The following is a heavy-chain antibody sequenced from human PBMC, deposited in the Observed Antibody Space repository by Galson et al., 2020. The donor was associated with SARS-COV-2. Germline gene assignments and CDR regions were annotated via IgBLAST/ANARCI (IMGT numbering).Heavy chain of an antibody. D-gene: IGHD3-3*01. Sequence: GGSLRLSCAVSGLDFPTYWMTWVRQVPGKGLEWMANIGPDGSETFYVDSVKGRFTISRDNAKNSLYLEMNYLRAEDTAVYYCARSFYDFWAGYLPSWGQGTLVTVSS. CDR1: GLDFPTYW. CDR3: ARSFYDFWAGYLPS. CDR2: IGPDGSET. J-gene: IGHJ5*02. V-gene: IGHV3-7*01.